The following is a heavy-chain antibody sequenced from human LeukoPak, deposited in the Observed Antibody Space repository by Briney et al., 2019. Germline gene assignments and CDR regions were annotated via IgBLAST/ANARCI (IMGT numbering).Heavy chain of an antibody. CDR2: ISSSSSYM. CDR1: GFTFSSYS. V-gene: IGHV3-21*01. D-gene: IGHD2-2*01. J-gene: IGHJ6*02. CDR3: ATTSLGYCSSTSCYGMDV. Sequence: GGSLRLSCAASGFTFSSYSMNWVRQAPGKGLEWVSSISSSSSYMYYADSVKGRFTISRDNAKNSLYLQMSSLRAEDTAVYYCATTSLGYCSSTSCYGMDVWGQGTTVTVSS.